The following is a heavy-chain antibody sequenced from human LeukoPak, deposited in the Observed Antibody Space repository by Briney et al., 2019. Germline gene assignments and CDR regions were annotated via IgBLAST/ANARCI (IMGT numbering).Heavy chain of an antibody. CDR3: ARGPPYIVVVTGIGFFDS. J-gene: IGHJ4*02. D-gene: IGHD2-21*02. CDR1: GGSISSYY. CDR2: INHSGST. Sequence: SETLSLTCTVSGGSISSYYWSWIRQPPGKGLEWIGEINHSGSTNYNPSLKSRVTISVDTSKNQFSLKLSSVTAADTAVYYCARGPPYIVVVTGIGFFDSWGQGTLVTVSS. V-gene: IGHV4-34*01.